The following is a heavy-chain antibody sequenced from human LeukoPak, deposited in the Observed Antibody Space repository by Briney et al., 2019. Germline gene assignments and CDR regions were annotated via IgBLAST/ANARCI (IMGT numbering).Heavy chain of an antibody. Sequence: PGGSLRLSCAASGFTFSNYNMNWVRQAPGKGLEWVSSISSSSSYIYYADSVKGRFTISRDNAKDSLYLQMNSLRAEDTAVYYCARDLEWELTRQFDYWGQGTLATVSS. J-gene: IGHJ4*02. CDR1: GFTFSNYN. V-gene: IGHV3-21*01. CDR3: ARDLEWELTRQFDY. CDR2: ISSSSSYI. D-gene: IGHD4-23*01.